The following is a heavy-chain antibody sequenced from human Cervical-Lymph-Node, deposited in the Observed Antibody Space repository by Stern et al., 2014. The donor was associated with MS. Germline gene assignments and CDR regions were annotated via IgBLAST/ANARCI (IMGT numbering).Heavy chain of an antibody. CDR3: ATTRWDLFTWNWFDP. CDR2: IHESGST. Sequence: VQLVQSGPGLVKPSKTLSLTCTVSGGSISSSGYYWSWIRQPADKGLEWIGRIHESGSTYYNPSLKSRVTLSMDTAKNPFSLTLPSGTAADTAVYYCATTRWDLFTWNWFDPWGQGTLVTVSS. J-gene: IGHJ5*02. V-gene: IGHV4-61*02. D-gene: IGHD1-26*01. CDR1: GGSISSSGYY.